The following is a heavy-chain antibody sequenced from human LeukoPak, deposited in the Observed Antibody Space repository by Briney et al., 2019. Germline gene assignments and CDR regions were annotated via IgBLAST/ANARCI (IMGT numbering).Heavy chain of an antibody. D-gene: IGHD1-26*01. Sequence: SETLSLICDVYGGSFSGYYWSWIRQPPGKGPEWIGEINHSGSTNYNPSLKSRVTISEDKSRNQFSLRLSSVTAADTAVYYCARGLRYSGRGYYMDVWGRGTTVTVSS. J-gene: IGHJ6*03. CDR3: ARGLRYSGRGYYMDV. V-gene: IGHV4-34*01. CDR2: INHSGST. CDR1: GGSFSGYY.